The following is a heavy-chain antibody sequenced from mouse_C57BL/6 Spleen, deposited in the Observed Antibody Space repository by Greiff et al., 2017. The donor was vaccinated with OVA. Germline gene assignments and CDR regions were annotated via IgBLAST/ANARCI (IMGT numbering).Heavy chain of an antibody. J-gene: IGHJ4*01. CDR3: AKKGNWEGNAMDY. CDR2: IWRGGST. V-gene: IGHV2-5*01. Sequence: QVQLKQSGPGLVQPSQSLSITCTVSGFSLTSYGVHWVRQSPGKGLEWLGLIWRGGSTDYNAAFMSRLSITKDNSKSQVFFKMNRLQDDDTAIYYCAKKGNWEGNAMDYWGQGTSVTVSS. CDR1: GFSLTSYG. D-gene: IGHD4-1*01.